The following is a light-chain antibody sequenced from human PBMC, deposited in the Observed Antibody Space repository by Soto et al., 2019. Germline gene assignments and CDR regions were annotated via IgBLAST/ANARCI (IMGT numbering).Light chain of an antibody. Sequence: QSALTQPRSVSGSPGQSVTLSCTGTSSDVGGYNSVSWYQHHPGKAPKLMIYDVTKRPSGVPDRFSGSKSGNTASLTISGLQAEDEADYYCCSYAGSRVVFGGGTKLTVL. CDR2: DVT. V-gene: IGLV2-11*01. CDR3: CSYAGSRVV. J-gene: IGLJ2*01. CDR1: SSDVGGYNS.